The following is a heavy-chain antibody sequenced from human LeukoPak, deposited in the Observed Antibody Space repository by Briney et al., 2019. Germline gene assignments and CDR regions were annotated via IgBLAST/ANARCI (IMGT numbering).Heavy chain of an antibody. D-gene: IGHD6-13*01. CDR3: ARDLGPVATAGTEFDY. CDR1: GFTFSSYA. J-gene: IGHJ4*02. CDR2: ISYDGSNK. Sequence: GGSLRLSCAASGFTFSSYAMHWVRQAPGKGLEWVAVISYDGSNKYYADSVKGRFAISRDNSKNTLYLQMNSLRAEDTAVYYCARDLGPVATAGTEFDYWGQGTLVTVSS. V-gene: IGHV3-30*09.